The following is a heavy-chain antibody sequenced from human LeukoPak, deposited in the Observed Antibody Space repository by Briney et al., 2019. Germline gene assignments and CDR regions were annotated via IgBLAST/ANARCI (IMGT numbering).Heavy chain of an antibody. CDR3: AREGPIAAANYFDY. V-gene: IGHV4-38-2*02. CDR1: GNSIRSAYY. D-gene: IGHD6-13*01. CDR2: MHSSGKT. J-gene: IGHJ4*02. Sequence: SETLSLTCTVSGNSIRSAYYWGWIPQPPGKGLEWIGSMHSSGKTNYNPSLKSRSTISVDKSKNQCSLKLSSVTAADTAVYYCAREGPIAAANYFDYWGQGTLVTVSS.